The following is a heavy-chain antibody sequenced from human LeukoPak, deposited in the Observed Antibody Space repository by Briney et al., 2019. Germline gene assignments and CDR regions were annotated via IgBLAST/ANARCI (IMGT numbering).Heavy chain of an antibody. J-gene: IGHJ4*02. CDR2: ISGSGGST. D-gene: IGHD2-2*01. CDR3: AKLHRIVVVPAAIDY. V-gene: IGHV3-23*01. Sequence: SCKASGGTFSSYAISWVRQAPGKGLEWVSAISGSGGSTYYADSVKGRFTISRDNSKNTLYLQMNSLRAEDTAVYYCAKLHRIVVVPAAIDYWGQGTLVTVSS. CDR1: GGTFSSYA.